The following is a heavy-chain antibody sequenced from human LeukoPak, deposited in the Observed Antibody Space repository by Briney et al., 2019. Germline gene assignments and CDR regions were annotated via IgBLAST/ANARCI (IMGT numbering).Heavy chain of an antibody. CDR1: GGSISSFY. CDR2: IYYSGST. V-gene: IGHV4-59*01. J-gene: IGHJ4*02. Sequence: PSETLSLTCTVSGGSISSFYWSWIRQPPGKGLEWIGYIYYSGSTHYNPSLKSRVTISVDTSKNQFSLKLSSVTAADTAVYYCARTAAGPWAPKYYFDYWGQGTLVTVSS. D-gene: IGHD6-13*01. CDR3: ARTAAGPWAPKYYFDY.